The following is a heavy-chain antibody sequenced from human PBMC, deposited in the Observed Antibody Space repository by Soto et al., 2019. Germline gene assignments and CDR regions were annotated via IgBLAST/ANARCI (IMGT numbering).Heavy chain of an antibody. CDR3: ARRGDSSSFIDS. J-gene: IGHJ4*02. V-gene: IGHV5-51*01. CDR2: IYPGDSDT. Sequence: GESLKIACKVSGYIFTNYWINWVRQMPGKGLEWMGIIYPGDSDTRYNPSFQGQITISADKSINTAYLQWSSLKASDSAVYYCARRGDSSSFIDSWGQGTLVTVSS. CDR1: GYIFTNYW. D-gene: IGHD6-19*01.